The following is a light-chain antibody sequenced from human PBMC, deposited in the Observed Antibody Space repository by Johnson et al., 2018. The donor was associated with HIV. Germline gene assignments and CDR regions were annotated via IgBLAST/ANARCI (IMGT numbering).Light chain of an antibody. J-gene: IGLJ1*01. CDR2: DNN. V-gene: IGLV1-51*01. Sequence: QSVLTQPPSVSAAQGQKVTISCSGSSCDIGNNYVSWHQQLPGTAPKLLISDNNKRPSGIPDRISGSKSGTSATLGITGLQTGDEADYYCGTWDSRLSAGHFFETGTKVTVL. CDR3: GTWDSRLSAGHF. CDR1: SCDIGNNY.